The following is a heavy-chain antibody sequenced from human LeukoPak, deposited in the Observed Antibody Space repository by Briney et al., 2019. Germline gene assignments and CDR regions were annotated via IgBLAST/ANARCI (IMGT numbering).Heavy chain of an antibody. V-gene: IGHV4-39*07. Sequence: SETLSLTCTVPGDSITSSIYYWGWIRQPPGKGLEWIGRIYTSGSTNYNPSLKSRVTISVDTSKNQFSLKLSPVTAADTAVYYCARDTIFGVVEGIWGQGTMVTVSS. D-gene: IGHD3-3*01. CDR2: IYTSGST. CDR3: ARDTIFGVVEGI. J-gene: IGHJ3*02. CDR1: GDSITSSIYY.